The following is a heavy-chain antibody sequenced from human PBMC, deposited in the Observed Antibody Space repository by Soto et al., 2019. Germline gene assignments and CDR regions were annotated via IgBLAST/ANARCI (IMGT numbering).Heavy chain of an antibody. CDR2: IYYRSKWYN. D-gene: IGHD6-6*01. CDR1: GDRVSSNSAA. CDR3: ARDLGYSSSDYYYYYGMDV. Sequence: QTLSLTCAISGDRVSSNSAAWNCISQSPSRCLEWLGRIYYRSKWYNDYAVSVKSRITINPDTSKNQFSLQLNSVTPEDTAVYYCARDLGYSSSDYYYYYGMDVWGQGTTVTVSS. J-gene: IGHJ6*02. V-gene: IGHV6-1*01.